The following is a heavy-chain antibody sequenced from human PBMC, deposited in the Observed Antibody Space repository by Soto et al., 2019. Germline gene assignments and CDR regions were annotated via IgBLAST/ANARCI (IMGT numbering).Heavy chain of an antibody. CDR3: AKDSGRRFLEWLSSFDY. J-gene: IGHJ4*02. V-gene: IGHV3-30*18. D-gene: IGHD3-3*01. CDR2: ISYDGSNK. Sequence: LSLTCAAYGGSFSGYYWSWIRQPPGKGLEWVAVISYDGSNKYYADSVKGRFTISRDNSKNTLYLQMSSLRAEDTAVYYCAKDSGRRFLEWLSSFDYWGQGTLVTVSS. CDR1: GGSFSGYY.